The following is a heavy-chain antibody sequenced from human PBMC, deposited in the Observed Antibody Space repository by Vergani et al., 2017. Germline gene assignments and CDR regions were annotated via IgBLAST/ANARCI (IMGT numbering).Heavy chain of an antibody. CDR2: VSGSGGSS. Sequence: EVQLLESGGGLVQPGGSLRLSCAASGFTFSNYAMSWVRQAPGKGLEWVTVVSGSGGSSYYTNSVKGRFTVSRDNSKNTLYLQMNSLRAEDTAVYYCARANYGDYSFDYWGQGTLVTVSS. J-gene: IGHJ4*02. CDR3: ARANYGDYSFDY. D-gene: IGHD4-17*01. V-gene: IGHV3-23*01. CDR1: GFTFSNYA.